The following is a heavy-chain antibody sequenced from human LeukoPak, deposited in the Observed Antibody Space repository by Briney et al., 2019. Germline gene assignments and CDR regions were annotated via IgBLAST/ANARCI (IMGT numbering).Heavy chain of an antibody. CDR3: ARVSNWNYDY. Sequence: SETLSLTCTVAGGSISSSSYYWGWIRQPPGKGLEWIGSVYYSGSTYYNPSLKSRVTISVDTSKNQFSLKLSSVTAADTAVYYCARVSNWNYDYWGQGTLVPSPQ. CDR2: VYYSGST. J-gene: IGHJ4*02. V-gene: IGHV4-39*07. CDR1: GGSISSSSYY. D-gene: IGHD1-7*01.